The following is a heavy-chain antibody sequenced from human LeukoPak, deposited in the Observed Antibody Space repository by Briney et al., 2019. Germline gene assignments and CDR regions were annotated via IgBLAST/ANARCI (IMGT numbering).Heavy chain of an antibody. J-gene: IGHJ5*02. CDR1: GGTFSSYA. D-gene: IGHD6-13*01. V-gene: IGHV1-69*06. CDR3: ARVWQLVPNWFDP. Sequence: ASVKVSCKASGGTFSSYAISWVRQAPGQGLEWMGGIIPIFGTANYAQKFQGRVTITADKSTSTAYMELSSLRSEDTAVYYCARVWQLVPNWFDPWGQGTLVTVSS. CDR2: IIPIFGTA.